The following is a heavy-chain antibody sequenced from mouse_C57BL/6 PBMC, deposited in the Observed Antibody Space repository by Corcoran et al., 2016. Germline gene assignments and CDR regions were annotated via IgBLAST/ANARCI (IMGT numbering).Heavy chain of an antibody. D-gene: IGHD2-1*01. CDR3: AKVYYGNRFVY. V-gene: IGHV1-26*01. J-gene: IGHJ3*01. Sequence: EVQLQQSGPELVKPGASVKISCKASGYTFTDYYMNWVKQSHGKSLEWIGDINPNNGGTSYNQKFKGKATLTVDKSSSTAYMELRSLTSEDSAVYYCAKVYYGNRFVYWGQGTLVTVSA. CDR1: GYTFTDYY. CDR2: INPNNGGT.